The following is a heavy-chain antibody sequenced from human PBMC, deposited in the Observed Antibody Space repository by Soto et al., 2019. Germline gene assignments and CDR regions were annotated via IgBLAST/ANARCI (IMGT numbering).Heavy chain of an antibody. V-gene: IGHV1-18*01. D-gene: IGHD4-17*01. CDR3: ARSSIYYGDDGLSLGY. Sequence: QVQLVQSGAEVKKPGASVKVSCKASGYTFSGYGINWVRQAPGQGLEWMGLISAYNGNTKYAQKFQGRVTMTTDTSTSTAHMELSSLSSDDTAVYLCARSSIYYGDDGLSLGYWGQGTLVTVSS. J-gene: IGHJ4*02. CDR2: ISAYNGNT. CDR1: GYTFSGYG.